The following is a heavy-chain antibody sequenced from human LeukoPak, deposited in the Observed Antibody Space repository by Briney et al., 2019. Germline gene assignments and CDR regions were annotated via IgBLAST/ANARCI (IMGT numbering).Heavy chain of an antibody. CDR2: ISYDGSNK. Sequence: GRSLRLSCAASGFTFSSYGMHWVRQAPGKGLEWVAVISYDGSNKYYADSVKGRFTISRDNSKNTLYLQMNSLRAEDTAVYYCAKEEGYCSSTSCYYGMDVWGQGTTVTVSS. V-gene: IGHV3-30*18. J-gene: IGHJ6*02. CDR1: GFTFSSYG. CDR3: AKEEGYCSSTSCYYGMDV. D-gene: IGHD2-2*01.